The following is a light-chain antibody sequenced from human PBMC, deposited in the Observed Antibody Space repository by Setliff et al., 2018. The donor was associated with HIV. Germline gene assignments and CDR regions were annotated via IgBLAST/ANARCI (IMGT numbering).Light chain of an antibody. CDR3: CSNTGSNTYV. J-gene: IGLJ1*01. CDR1: SGDVGRYNL. Sequence: QSVLAQPASVSGSPGQSITISCTGTSGDVGRYNLVSWYQQQPGKPPKLMIYQASKRPSGVSNRFSGSKSGNTASLTISELQAEDEADYYCCSNTGSNTYVFGTGTKVTVL. V-gene: IGLV2-23*01. CDR2: QAS.